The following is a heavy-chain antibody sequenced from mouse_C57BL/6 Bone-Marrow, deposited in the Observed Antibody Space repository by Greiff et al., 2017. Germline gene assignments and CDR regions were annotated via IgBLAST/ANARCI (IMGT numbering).Heavy chain of an antibody. Sequence: QVQLQQPGAELVKPGASVKMSCKASGYTFTSYWITWVKQRPGQGLEWIGDIYPGSGSTNYNEKVKSEATLTVDTSSSTAYMQRSSLTSEDSAVYYCARDYGSSFYAMDDWGQGTSVTVSS. V-gene: IGHV1-55*01. J-gene: IGHJ4*01. CDR3: ARDYGSSFYAMDD. CDR1: GYTFTSYW. CDR2: IYPGSGST. D-gene: IGHD1-1*01.